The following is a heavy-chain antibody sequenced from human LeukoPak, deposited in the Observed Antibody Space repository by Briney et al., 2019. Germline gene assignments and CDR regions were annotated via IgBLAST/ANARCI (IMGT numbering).Heavy chain of an antibody. Sequence: GGSLRLSCAASGFTFSDYYMSWIRQAPGKELEWVSYISSSGSTIYYADSVKGRFTISRDNAKNSLYLQMNSLRAEDTAVYYCAKGTMVVLTAAYYFDFWGQGTLVTVSS. CDR3: AKGTMVVLTAAYYFDF. CDR1: GFTFSDYY. J-gene: IGHJ4*02. V-gene: IGHV3-11*01. D-gene: IGHD4/OR15-4a*01. CDR2: ISSSGSTI.